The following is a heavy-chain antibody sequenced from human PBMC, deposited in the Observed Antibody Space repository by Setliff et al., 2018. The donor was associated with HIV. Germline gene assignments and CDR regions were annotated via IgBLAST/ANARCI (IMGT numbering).Heavy chain of an antibody. D-gene: IGHD2-15*01. CDR2: ISADNGHT. CDR3: ARGYCSGGSCYSDAFDI. Sequence: ASVKVSCKASGYTFTSYGISWVRQAPGQGLEWMGWISADNGHTDYAQKFQGRVTMTADTSTSTAYMEMRTLRSDDTAVYYCARGYCSGGSCYSDAFDIWGQGTMVTVSS. CDR1: GYTFTSYG. V-gene: IGHV1-18*01. J-gene: IGHJ3*02.